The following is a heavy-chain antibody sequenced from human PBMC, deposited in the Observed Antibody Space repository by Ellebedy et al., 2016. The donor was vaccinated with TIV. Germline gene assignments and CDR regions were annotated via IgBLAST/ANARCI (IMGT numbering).Heavy chain of an antibody. J-gene: IGHJ5*02. CDR2: IYYSGST. CDR1: GGSISSYY. V-gene: IGHV4-39*01. Sequence: MPSETLSLTCTVSGGSISSYYWSWIRQPPGKGLEWIGSIYYSGSTYYNPSLKSRVTISVNTSNNQFSLKLSSVTAADTAVYYCARHVDEYSSSKRFDPWGQGTLVTVSS. CDR3: ARHVDEYSSSKRFDP. D-gene: IGHD6-6*01.